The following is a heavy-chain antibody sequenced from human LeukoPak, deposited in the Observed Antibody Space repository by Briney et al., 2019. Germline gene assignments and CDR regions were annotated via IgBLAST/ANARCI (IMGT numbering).Heavy chain of an antibody. Sequence: SETLSLTCTVSGGSISSYYWSWIRQPPGKGLEWIGYIYYSGSTNYNPSLKSRVTISVDTSKNQFSLKLSSVAAADTAVYYCARTGNHEGWFDPWGQGTLVTVSS. J-gene: IGHJ5*02. CDR3: ARTGNHEGWFDP. V-gene: IGHV4-59*01. CDR1: GGSISSYY. CDR2: IYYSGST. D-gene: IGHD1-1*01.